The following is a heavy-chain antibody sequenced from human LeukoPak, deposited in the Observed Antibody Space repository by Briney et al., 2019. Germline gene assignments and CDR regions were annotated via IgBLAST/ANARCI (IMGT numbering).Heavy chain of an antibody. CDR1: GGSISSFY. CDR2: IYYSGST. Sequence: SETLFLTCTVSGGSISSFYWSWIRQPPGKGLEWIGYIYYSGSTNYNPSLKSRVTISVDTSKDQFSLKLTSVTAADTAVYYCARSLSANLVFFLWGQGTTVTVSS. J-gene: IGHJ6*02. V-gene: IGHV4-59*08. D-gene: IGHD2/OR15-2a*01. CDR3: ARSLSANLVFFL.